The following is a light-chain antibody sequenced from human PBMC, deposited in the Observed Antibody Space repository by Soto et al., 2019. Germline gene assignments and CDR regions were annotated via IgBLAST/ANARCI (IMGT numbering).Light chain of an antibody. V-gene: IGLV2-14*01. J-gene: IGLJ1*01. Sequence: QSVLTQPASVSGSPGQSITISCTGTSSDVGGYNYVSWYQQHPGKAPKLLIYEVTNRPSGVSNRFSGSKSGNTASLTISGLQAEDEADYYCTSYTTNGTPYVFGTGTQLTVL. CDR3: TSYTTNGTPYV. CDR1: SSDVGGYNY. CDR2: EVT.